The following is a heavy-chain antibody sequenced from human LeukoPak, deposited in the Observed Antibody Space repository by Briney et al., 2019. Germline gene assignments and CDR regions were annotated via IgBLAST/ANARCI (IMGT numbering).Heavy chain of an antibody. D-gene: IGHD6-13*01. CDR3: AREVHSSSGDYYYGMDV. V-gene: IGHV3-21*01. CDR2: ISSSSSYI. Sequence: GGSLRLSCAASGFTFSSYSMNWVRQAPGKGLEWVSSISSSSSYIYYADSVKGRFTISRDNAKNSLYLQMNSLRAEDTAVYYCAREVHSSSGDYYYGMDVWGQGTTVTVSS. CDR1: GFTFSSYS. J-gene: IGHJ6*02.